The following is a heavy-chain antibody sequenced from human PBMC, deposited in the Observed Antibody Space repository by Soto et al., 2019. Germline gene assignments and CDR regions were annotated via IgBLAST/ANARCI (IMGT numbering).Heavy chain of an antibody. CDR2: INHSGSA. V-gene: IGHV4-34*01. Sequence: SETLSLTCAVYGGSFNGYYWSWIRQPPGKGLEWIGEINHSGSANYNPTFKSRVSISVDTSKNQLSLQLSSVTAADTAVYYRAKGPQGGYYDSGSFYSSVYWSQGTLVTVSS. D-gene: IGHD3-10*01. J-gene: IGHJ4*02. CDR3: AKGPQGGYYDSGSFYSSVY. CDR1: GGSFNGYY.